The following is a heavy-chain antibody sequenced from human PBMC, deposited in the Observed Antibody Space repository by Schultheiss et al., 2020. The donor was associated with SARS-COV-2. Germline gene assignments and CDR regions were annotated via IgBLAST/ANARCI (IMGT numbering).Heavy chain of an antibody. Sequence: GESLKISCAASGFTFSSYGMHWVRQAPGKGLEWVSAISGSGGSTYYADSVKGRFTISRDNSKNTLYLQMNSLRAEDTAVYYCARDGITIFGVVMHYGMDVWGQGTTVTVSS. CDR2: ISGSGGST. D-gene: IGHD3-3*01. CDR1: GFTFSSYG. J-gene: IGHJ6*02. V-gene: IGHV3-23*01. CDR3: ARDGITIFGVVMHYGMDV.